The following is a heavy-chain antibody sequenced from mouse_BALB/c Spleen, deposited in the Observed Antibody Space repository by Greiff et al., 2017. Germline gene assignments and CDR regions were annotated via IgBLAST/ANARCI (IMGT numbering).Heavy chain of an antibody. J-gene: IGHJ1*01. CDR2: ISSGSSTI. V-gene: IGHV5-17*02. CDR1: GFTFSSFG. CDR3: ARSGYYHWYFDV. D-gene: IGHD3-1*01. Sequence: DVMLVESGGGLVQPGGSRKLSCAASGFTFSSFGMHWVRQAPEKGLEWVAYISSGSSTIYYADTVKGRFTISRDNPKNTLFLQMTSLRSEDTAMYYCARSGYYHWYFDVWGAGTTVTVSS.